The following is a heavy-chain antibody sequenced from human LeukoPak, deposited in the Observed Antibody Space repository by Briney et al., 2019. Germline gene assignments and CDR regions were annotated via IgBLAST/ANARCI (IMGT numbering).Heavy chain of an antibody. CDR2: IYTSAST. CDR1: GDSISSGRYY. D-gene: IGHD3-22*01. CDR3: AREVYYDTSGFYSYFDY. J-gene: IGHJ4*02. Sequence: PSETLSLTCTVSGDSISSGRYYGSWIRPPAGQRLEWIGRIYTSASTNYNSSIKSLVTISVDTSKNQFSLKLRSVTAADTAVYYCAREVYYDTSGFYSYFDYWGQGTLVSVSS. V-gene: IGHV4-61*02.